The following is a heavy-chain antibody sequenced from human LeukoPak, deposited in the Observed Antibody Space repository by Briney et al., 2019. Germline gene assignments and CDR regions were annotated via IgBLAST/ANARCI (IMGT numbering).Heavy chain of an antibody. D-gene: IGHD4-17*01. CDR2: IYPGDSDT. Sequence: GGSLKISCKGSGYSFTSYWIGWVRQMPGKGLEWMGIIYPGDSDTRYSPSFQGQVTISADKSISTAYLQWSSLKASDTAVYYCARRWTNYGGRYDYWGQGTLVTVSS. V-gene: IGHV5-51*01. J-gene: IGHJ4*02. CDR3: ARRWTNYGGRYDY. CDR1: GYSFTSYW.